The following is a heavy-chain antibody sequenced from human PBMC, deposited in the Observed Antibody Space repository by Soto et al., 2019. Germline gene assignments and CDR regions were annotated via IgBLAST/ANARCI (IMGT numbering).Heavy chain of an antibody. J-gene: IGHJ5*02. CDR1: GGSISSGY. CDR3: ARLLYDSSGYYWFDP. V-gene: IGHV4-59*05. D-gene: IGHD3-22*01. Sequence: SETLSLTCSVSGGSISSGYWTLIRPPPGKGLEWLGSVYYSGSPYHNPSLKSRVTISVDTSKNQFPLKLNSVSAADTAMYYCARLLYDSSGYYWFDPWGQGTLVTVSS. CDR2: VYYSGSP.